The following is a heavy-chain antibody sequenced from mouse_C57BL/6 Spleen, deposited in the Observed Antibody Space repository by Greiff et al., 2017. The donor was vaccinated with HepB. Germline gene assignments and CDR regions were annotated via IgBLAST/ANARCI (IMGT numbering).Heavy chain of an antibody. CDR3: ASEDGSTFDY. V-gene: IGHV1-42*01. CDR2: INPSTGGT. D-gene: IGHD1-1*01. CDR1: GYSFTGYY. J-gene: IGHJ2*01. Sequence: EVQVVESGPELVKPGASVKISCKASGYSFTGYYMNWVKQSPEKSLEWIGEINPSTGGTTYNQKFKAKATLTVDKSSSTAYMQLKSLTSEDSAVYYCASEDGSTFDYWGQGTTLTVSS.